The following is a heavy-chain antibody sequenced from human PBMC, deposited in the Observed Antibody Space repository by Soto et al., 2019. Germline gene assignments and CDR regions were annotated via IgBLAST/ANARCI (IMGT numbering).Heavy chain of an antibody. D-gene: IGHD2-15*01. CDR1: GFTFSTYA. Sequence: QVQLVESGGGVVQPGTSLRLSCAASGFTFSTYAIHRVRQAPGKGLEWVAIISYDGSNKYYVDSVKGRFTISRDNSKNTLWLQMASLRAEDTAVYYCARPKERYCSGGTCYGRAVDIWGRGTMVTVSS. CDR3: ARPKERYCSGGTCYGRAVDI. CDR2: ISYDGSNK. J-gene: IGHJ3*02. V-gene: IGHV3-30-3*01.